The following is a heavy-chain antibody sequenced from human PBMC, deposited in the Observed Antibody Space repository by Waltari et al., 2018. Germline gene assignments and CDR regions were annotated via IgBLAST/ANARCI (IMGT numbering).Heavy chain of an antibody. CDR3: ATPRQSPADDAFDI. V-gene: IGHV1-69*05. J-gene: IGHJ3*02. CDR1: GGTFSSYA. Sequence: QVQLVQSGAEVKKPGSSVKVSCKASGGTFSSYAISWVRQAPGQGLEWMGGIIPIFGTANYAQKFQGRVTITTDESTSTAYMELSSLRSEYTAVYYCATPRQSPADDAFDIWGQGTMVTVSS. CDR2: IIPIFGTA.